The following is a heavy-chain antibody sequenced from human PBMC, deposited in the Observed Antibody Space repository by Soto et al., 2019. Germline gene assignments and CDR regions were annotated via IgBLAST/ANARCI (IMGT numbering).Heavy chain of an antibody. V-gene: IGHV3-23*01. J-gene: IGHJ6*02. Sequence: EVQLLESGEGLVQPGGSLRLPCVASGLTFSSFPMGWVRQPPGKGREWASGISGRGGRIYYADSVKGRFTITRDNSKSTLYLEMYSLRAEDTAIYYCAKIVGPYYYNAMDVWGQGTTVTVSS. D-gene: IGHD1-26*01. CDR1: GLTFSSFP. CDR3: AKIVGPYYYNAMDV. CDR2: ISGRGGRI.